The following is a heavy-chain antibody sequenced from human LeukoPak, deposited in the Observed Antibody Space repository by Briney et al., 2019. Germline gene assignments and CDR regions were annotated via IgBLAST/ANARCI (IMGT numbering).Heavy chain of an antibody. J-gene: IGHJ3*02. CDR2: IYYSGST. CDR3: ARGYSSSWSPDAFDI. Sequence: SETLSLTCTVSGGSISSGDYAWSWIREPPGKGLEWIGHIYYSGSTYYNPSLKSRVTISVDTSKNQFSLKLSSVTAADTAVYYCARGYSSSWSPDAFDIWGQGTMVTVSS. V-gene: IGHV4-30-4*01. D-gene: IGHD6-13*01. CDR1: GGSISSGDYA.